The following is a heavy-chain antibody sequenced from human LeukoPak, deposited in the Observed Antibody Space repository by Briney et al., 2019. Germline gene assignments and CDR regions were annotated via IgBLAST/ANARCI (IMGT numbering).Heavy chain of an antibody. V-gene: IGHV3-33*06. CDR3: AKEFQRSFQH. CDR2: IWYDGSNK. Sequence: GGSLRLSCAASGFTFSSYGMHWVRQAPGKGLEWVAVIWYDGSNKYYADSVKGRFTISRDNSKNTLYLQMNSLRAEDTAAYYCAKEFQRSFQHWGQGTLVTVSS. D-gene: IGHD1-1*01. J-gene: IGHJ1*01. CDR1: GFTFSSYG.